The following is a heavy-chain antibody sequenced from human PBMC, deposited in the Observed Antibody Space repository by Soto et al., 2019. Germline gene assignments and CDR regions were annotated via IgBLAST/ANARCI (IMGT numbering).Heavy chain of an antibody. V-gene: IGHV4-31*03. D-gene: IGHD1-7*01. J-gene: IGHJ4*02. CDR3: ARVGLGTAAFRD. CDR2: IYYSGSA. CDR1: GGSISNGGYY. Sequence: QVQLQESGPGLVKPSQTLSLTCTVSGGSISNGGYYWGWVRQLPGKGLEWIGYIYYSGSAYYNPSLKSRVTISVETSKNQFSLKLRSVTAADTAVYFCARVGLGTAAFRDWGQGTLVTVSS.